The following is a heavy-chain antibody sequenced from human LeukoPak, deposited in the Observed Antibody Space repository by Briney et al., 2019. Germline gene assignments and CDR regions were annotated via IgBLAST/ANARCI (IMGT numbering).Heavy chain of an antibody. J-gene: IGHJ4*02. Sequence: ASVKLSCKSSGYTFTGYYMGWVRQAPAQGIEWMGWINPNSGGTNYAQTFQGRITMTRDASISTAYMELARLISDDTAVYYCAKDVPYCSGDSCSVFRDYWGQGTLVTVSS. CDR2: INPNSGGT. D-gene: IGHD2-15*01. CDR1: GYTFTGYY. V-gene: IGHV1-2*02. CDR3: AKDVPYCSGDSCSVFRDY.